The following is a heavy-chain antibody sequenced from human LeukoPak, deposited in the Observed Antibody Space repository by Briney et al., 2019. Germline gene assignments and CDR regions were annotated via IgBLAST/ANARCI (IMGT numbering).Heavy chain of an antibody. CDR2: IHPEGNEK. J-gene: IGHJ4*02. Sequence: GGSLRLSCAVSGFMFSNFWMSWVRQAPGRGLEWVANIHPEGNEKYHVESVQGRFTISRDNTKNLLFLQMNGLRVEDTAVYYCARGDDFSGDHWGQGTLVTVSS. CDR3: ARGDDFSGDH. D-gene: IGHD1-1*01. CDR1: GFMFSNFW. V-gene: IGHV3-7*04.